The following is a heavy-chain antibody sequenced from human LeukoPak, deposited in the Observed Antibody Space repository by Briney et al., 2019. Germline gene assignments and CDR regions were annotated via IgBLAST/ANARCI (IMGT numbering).Heavy chain of an antibody. V-gene: IGHV3-66*01. Sequence: GGSLRLSCAASGFTFSSYAMSWVRQAPGKGLEWVSVIYSGGSTYYADSVKGRFTISRDNSKNTLYLQMNSLRAEDTAVYYCATAKYQLLPYFDYWGQGTLVTVSS. CDR2: IYSGGST. J-gene: IGHJ4*02. CDR3: ATAKYQLLPYFDY. CDR1: GFTFSSYA. D-gene: IGHD2-2*01.